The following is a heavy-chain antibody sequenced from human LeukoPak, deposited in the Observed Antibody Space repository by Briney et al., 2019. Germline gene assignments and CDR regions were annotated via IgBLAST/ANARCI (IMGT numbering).Heavy chain of an antibody. CDR1: GITGRSKY. CDR2: IYSGGGT. J-gene: IGHJ4*02. Sequence: GGSLRPSRAASGITGRSKYMTWGRPAPGKGVGGLSAIYSGGGTYYADFVRGRFTISRDNSKNMVFLQMRSLRAEDTAVYYCVRDRSASSDYYALGYWGQGTLVTASS. D-gene: IGHD3-22*01. CDR3: VRDRSASSDYYALGY. V-gene: IGHV3-66*01.